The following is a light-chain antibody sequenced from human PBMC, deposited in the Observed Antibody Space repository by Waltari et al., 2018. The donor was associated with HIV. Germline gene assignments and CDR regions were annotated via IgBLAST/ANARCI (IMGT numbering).Light chain of an antibody. J-gene: IGLJ3*02. CDR1: SSNIQTNY. Sequence: QSVLTQPPSVSAAPGQKVIISCPGSSSNIQTNYVSWYQQLPGTAPKPLIYDNDKRPSDIPGRFSASKSDTSATLVIAGLQTGDEADYYCGTWDSSLTIAVFGGGTKLTVL. CDR3: GTWDSSLTIAV. V-gene: IGLV1-51*01. CDR2: DND.